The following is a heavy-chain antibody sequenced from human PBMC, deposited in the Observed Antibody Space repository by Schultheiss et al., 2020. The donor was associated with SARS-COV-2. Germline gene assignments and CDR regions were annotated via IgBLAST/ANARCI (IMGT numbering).Heavy chain of an antibody. CDR1: GFSLSTSGVG. Sequence: SGPTLVKPTQTLTLTCTFSGFSLSTSGVGVGWIRQPPGKALEWLALIDWDDDKYYSTSLKTRLTISKDTSKNQVVLTMTNVDPVDTATYYCARGYYYYGMDVWGQGTTVTVSS. J-gene: IGHJ6*02. CDR3: ARGYYYYGMDV. V-gene: IGHV2-70*12. CDR2: IDWDDDK.